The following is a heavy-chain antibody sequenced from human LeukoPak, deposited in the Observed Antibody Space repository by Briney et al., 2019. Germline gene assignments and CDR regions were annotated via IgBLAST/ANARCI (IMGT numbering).Heavy chain of an antibody. Sequence: GGSLRLSCAASGFTFSSYWMSWVRQAPGKGLEWVANIKQDRSEKYYVDSVKGRFTISRDNAKNSLYLQMNSLRAEDTAVYYCASRRGLTGYQMNSRNWYFDLWGRGTLVTVSS. V-gene: IGHV3-7*01. CDR1: GFTFSSYW. J-gene: IGHJ2*01. D-gene: IGHD3-9*01. CDR3: ASRRGLTGYQMNSRNWYFDL. CDR2: IKQDRSEK.